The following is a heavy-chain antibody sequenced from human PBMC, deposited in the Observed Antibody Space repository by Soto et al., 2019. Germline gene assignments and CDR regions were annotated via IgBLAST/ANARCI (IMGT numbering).Heavy chain of an antibody. CDR2: INSDGSFT. Sequence: DVQLVESGGGFVQPGGSLRLSCAVSGSTFSNDWMHWVRQAPGKGLVWVSHINSDGSFTSYADSVQGRFTIARDNAKNTVYLQMNSLRAEDTAVYYCARDRSYGLDVWGQGTTIAVSS. V-gene: IGHV3-74*01. CDR3: ARDRSYGLDV. J-gene: IGHJ6*02. CDR1: GSTFSNDW.